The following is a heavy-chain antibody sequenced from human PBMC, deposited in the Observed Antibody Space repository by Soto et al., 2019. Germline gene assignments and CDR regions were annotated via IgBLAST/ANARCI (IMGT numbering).Heavy chain of an antibody. CDR1: GFTFSSYA. CDR3: AKDQVGVVAAAVPDWFYP. Sequence: EVQLLESGGGLVQPGGSLRLSCAASGFTFSSYAMSWVRQAPGKGLEWVSAISGSGGSTYYADSVKGRFTISRDNSKNTLYLQMNSLRAEDTAVYYCAKDQVGVVAAAVPDWFYPWGQGTLVTVSS. V-gene: IGHV3-23*01. J-gene: IGHJ5*02. CDR2: ISGSGGST. D-gene: IGHD2-15*01.